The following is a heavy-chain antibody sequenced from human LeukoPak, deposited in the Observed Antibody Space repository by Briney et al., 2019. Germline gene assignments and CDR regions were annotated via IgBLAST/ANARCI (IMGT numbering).Heavy chain of an antibody. CDR3: ARGTEVYYDSSSYYSY. Sequence: GGTLSFSCVASGFTIDDYGRGRLPPGPGKGLEWGTSPNCNGGSTGYTYSVRVRFTTSNNNAKNSLYLQMNSLRAEDTAFYYCARGTEVYYDSSSYYSYWGQGTLVTVSS. V-gene: IGHV3-20*04. J-gene: IGHJ4*02. CDR1: GFTIDDYG. D-gene: IGHD3-22*01. CDR2: PNCNGGST.